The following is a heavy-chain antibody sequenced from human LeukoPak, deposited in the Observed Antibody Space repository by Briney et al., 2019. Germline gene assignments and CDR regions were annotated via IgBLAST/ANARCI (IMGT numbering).Heavy chain of an antibody. J-gene: IGHJ3*02. CDR1: GFTFSVYY. CDR3: ARAESDAFDI. Sequence: TGGSLRLSCAASGFTFSVYYMNWVRQAPGKGLEWVSSISSSSDYTFHAYYADSVKGRFTISRDYAKNSLYLQMSSLRAEDTAVYYCARAESDAFDIWGQGTMVTVSS. CDR2: ISSSSDYTFHA. V-gene: IGHV3-21*01.